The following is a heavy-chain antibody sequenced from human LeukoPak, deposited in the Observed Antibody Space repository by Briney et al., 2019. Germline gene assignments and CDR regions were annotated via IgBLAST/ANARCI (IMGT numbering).Heavy chain of an antibody. V-gene: IGHV1-46*01. CDR1: GYTFTSYY. Sequence: ASVKVSCKASGYTFTSYYMHWVRQARGQGLEWMGIINPNGGSTSYAQKFQGRVTMTRDTSTSTVYMDLSSLRSEDTAVYYCARRGSQLNFDYWGQGTLVIVSS. CDR2: INPNGGST. CDR3: ARRGSQLNFDY. J-gene: IGHJ4*02. D-gene: IGHD5-18*01.